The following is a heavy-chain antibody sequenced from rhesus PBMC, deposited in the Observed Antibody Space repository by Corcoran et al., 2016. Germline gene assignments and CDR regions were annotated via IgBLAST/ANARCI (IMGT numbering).Heavy chain of an antibody. D-gene: IGHD5-42*01. CDR3: ARDWDTGIFDY. CDR2: CYGSGSST. V-gene: IGHV4S11*01. J-gene: IGHJ4*01. Sequence: QVQLQESGPGLVKPLATLSLTCAVAGGSLRSTYWRWIRQPQGNGLEWIGYCYGSGSSTNYNPSLKSRVTLSVDTSKNQFSLKLSAVTAADTAVYYCARDWDTGIFDYWGQGVLVTVSS. CDR1: GGSLRSTY.